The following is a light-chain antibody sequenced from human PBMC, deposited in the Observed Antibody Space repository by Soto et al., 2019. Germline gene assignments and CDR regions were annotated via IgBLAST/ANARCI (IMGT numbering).Light chain of an antibody. CDR3: QQRRNWPPMYT. CDR1: QSVVNQ. Sequence: DIVLTQSPATLSLSPGERATLSCRASQSVVNQLAWYQQKPGQAPRLLIYDASNRATGIPARFSGSGSGTDFTLTISSLEPEDFAISYCQQRRNWPPMYTFGQGTKLEIK. V-gene: IGKV3-11*01. CDR2: DAS. J-gene: IGKJ2*01.